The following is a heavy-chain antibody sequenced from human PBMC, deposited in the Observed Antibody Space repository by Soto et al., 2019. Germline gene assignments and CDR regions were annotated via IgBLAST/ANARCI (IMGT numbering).Heavy chain of an antibody. D-gene: IGHD3-10*01. Sequence: PSETLSLTCTVSGGSISSYYWSWIRQPPGKGLEWIGYIYHSGSTNYNPSLKSRVTISVDTSKNQFSLTLSSVTAADTAVYYCARGREWRVPLKYYYGSGSYYYLDYWGQGTLVTVPQ. V-gene: IGHV4-59*12. CDR2: IYHSGST. J-gene: IGHJ4*02. CDR3: ARGREWRVPLKYYYGSGSYYYLDY. CDR1: GGSISSYY.